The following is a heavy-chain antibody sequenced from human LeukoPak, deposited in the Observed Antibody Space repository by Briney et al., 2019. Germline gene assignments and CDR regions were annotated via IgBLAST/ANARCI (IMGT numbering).Heavy chain of an antibody. J-gene: IGHJ4*02. CDR3: ARSDNYDSSGYPSANFDY. CDR2: IYYSGST. D-gene: IGHD3-22*01. Sequence: SETLSLTCSVSGGSISSGAYYWGWIRQHPGKGLEWIGCIYYSGSTYYNPSLRSRVTISLDTSKNQFSLKLSSVTAADTAVYYCARSDNYDSSGYPSANFDYWGQGTLVTVSS. CDR1: GGSISSGAYY. V-gene: IGHV4-31*03.